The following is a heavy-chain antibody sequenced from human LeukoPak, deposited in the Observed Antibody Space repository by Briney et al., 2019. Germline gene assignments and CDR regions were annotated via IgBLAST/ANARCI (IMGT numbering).Heavy chain of an antibody. CDR3: ARHHMVXGPRSYYTDV. CDR1: GGSISSSSYY. CDR2: IYYSGST. J-gene: IGHJ6*03. V-gene: IGHV4-39*01. D-gene: IGHD3-10*01. Sequence: SETLSLTCTVSGGSISSSSYYWGWIRQPPGKGLEWIGSIYYSGSTYYNPSLKSRVTISVDTSKNQFSLKLSSVTAADTAVYYCARHHMVXGPRSYYTDVWGKGTTVTVSS.